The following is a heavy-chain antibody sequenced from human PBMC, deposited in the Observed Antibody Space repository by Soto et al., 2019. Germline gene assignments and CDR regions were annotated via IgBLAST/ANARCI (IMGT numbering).Heavy chain of an antibody. CDR3: AREGINNYNEYYFDS. CDR1: GCTFSTYS. CDR2: ISGSGNYT. J-gene: IGHJ4*02. V-gene: IGHV3-21*01. Sequence: GALILSCSASGCTFSTYSMNGVRQAPGKGLEWVSSISGSGNYTHYADFLRGRFTISRDNAKTSLYLQMNSLRAEDTAVYYCAREGINNYNEYYFDSWGQGTAVTVYS. D-gene: IGHD4-4*01.